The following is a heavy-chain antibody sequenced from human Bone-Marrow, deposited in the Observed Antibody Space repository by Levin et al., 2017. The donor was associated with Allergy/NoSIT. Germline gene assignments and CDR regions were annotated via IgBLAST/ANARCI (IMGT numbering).Heavy chain of an antibody. Sequence: KISCKASGFTFTSSAVQWVRQARGQRLEWIGWIVVGSGNTNYAQKFQERVTITRDMSTSTAYMELSSLRSEDTAVYYCGYSNYGYYYYGMDVWGQGTTVTVSS. CDR3: GYSNYGYYYYGMDV. J-gene: IGHJ6*02. V-gene: IGHV1-58*01. CDR2: IVVGSGNT. CDR1: GFTFTSSA. D-gene: IGHD4-11*01.